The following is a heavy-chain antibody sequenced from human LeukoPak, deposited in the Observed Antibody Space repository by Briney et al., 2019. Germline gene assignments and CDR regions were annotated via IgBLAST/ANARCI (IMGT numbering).Heavy chain of an antibody. D-gene: IGHD3-10*01. CDR3: ARGSGNFDY. CDR1: GFTFSSYW. CDR2: IKLDGSEK. Sequence: GGSLRLSYAASGFTFSSYWMSWVRQAPGKGLEWVANIKLDGSEKYYVDSVKGRFTISRDNAKNSLYLQMNSLRADDTAVYYCARGSGNFDYWGQGTLVTVSS. V-gene: IGHV3-7*01. J-gene: IGHJ4*02.